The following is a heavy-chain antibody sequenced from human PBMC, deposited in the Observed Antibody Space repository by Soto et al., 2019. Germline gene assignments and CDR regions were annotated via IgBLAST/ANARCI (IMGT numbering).Heavy chain of an antibody. Sequence: QVQLVESGGGVVQPGRSLRLSCAASGFPFTTYGMHWVREGPGKGLEWVAVISYDGSNKYYADSVKGRFTISRDNCKNMLYLQMNSLRAEDTALYYCVGGQYYFDSRGQGTLVTVSS. V-gene: IGHV3-30*03. J-gene: IGHJ4*02. CDR1: GFPFTTYG. CDR2: ISYDGSNK. D-gene: IGHD3-10*01. CDR3: VGGQYYFDS.